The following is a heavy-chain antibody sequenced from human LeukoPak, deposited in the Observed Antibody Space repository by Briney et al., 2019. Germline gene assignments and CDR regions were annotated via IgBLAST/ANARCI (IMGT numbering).Heavy chain of an antibody. D-gene: IGHD3-9*01. CDR3: APDLTRANWFDP. CDR1: GFTFTSSA. J-gene: IGHJ5*02. CDR2: IVVGSGNT. Sequence: SVHVSCKACGFTFTSSAMQWVRQARGQRLEWIGWIVVGSGNTNYAQKFQEKVTITRDMSTSTAYMELSSLRSENTAVYHCAPDLTRANWFDPWGQGTLVTVSS. V-gene: IGHV1-58*02.